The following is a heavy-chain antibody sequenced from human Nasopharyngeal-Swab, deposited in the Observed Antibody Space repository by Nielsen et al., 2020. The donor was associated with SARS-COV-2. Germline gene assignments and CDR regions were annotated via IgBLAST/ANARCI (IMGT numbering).Heavy chain of an antibody. V-gene: IGHV3-30*03. Sequence: GESLKISCAASGFTVSSNYMNWVRQAPGKGLEWVAVIAYDGSNKYYADSVKGRFTISRDNSKNTLYLQMNSLRPEDTALYYCARDMSSSWYYYFGMDVWGQGTTVTVSS. CDR2: IAYDGSNK. J-gene: IGHJ6*02. D-gene: IGHD6-13*01. CDR3: ARDMSSSWYYYFGMDV. CDR1: GFTVSSNY.